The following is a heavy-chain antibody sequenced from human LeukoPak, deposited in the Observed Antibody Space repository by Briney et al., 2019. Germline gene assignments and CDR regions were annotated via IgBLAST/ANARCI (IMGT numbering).Heavy chain of an antibody. CDR3: ARGLFGVFDY. V-gene: IGHV4-59*01. D-gene: IGHD3-3*01. CDR2: TYYSGST. CDR1: GVSISRYY. Sequence: SETLSLTCTVSGVSISRYYWGWIRQPPGKGLEWIGYTYYSGSTNYNPSLKSRVTMSVDTSKNKFYLTLSSVTAADTAVYYCARGLFGVFDYWGQGTLVTVSS. J-gene: IGHJ4*02.